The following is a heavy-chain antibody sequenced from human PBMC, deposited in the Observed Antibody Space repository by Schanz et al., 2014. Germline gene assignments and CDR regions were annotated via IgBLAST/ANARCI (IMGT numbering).Heavy chain of an antibody. CDR3: ARSAGRDFWSGYYTRFDY. CDR2: ISAYNGNT. CDR1: GYTFTSYG. Sequence: QVQLVQSGAEVKKPGASVKVSCKASGYTFTSYGISWVRQAPGQGLEWMGWISAYNGNTKYPQKLQGRVTMTTDTSTSTAYMELRSLRSDDTAVYYCARSAGRDFWSGYYTRFDYWSHGTLVAVAS. D-gene: IGHD3-3*01. J-gene: IGHJ4*01. V-gene: IGHV1-18*01.